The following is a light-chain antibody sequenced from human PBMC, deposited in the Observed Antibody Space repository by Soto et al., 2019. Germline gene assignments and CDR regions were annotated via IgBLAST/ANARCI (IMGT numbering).Light chain of an antibody. V-gene: IGKV1-5*02. CDR3: QQYNNYSRT. J-gene: IGKJ1*01. CDR2: DAS. Sequence: DIQRTQSHSSLSPSVFNTVTFIFLASRSVGGWLGWYQQKPGKAPKLLIYDASDLPRGVPSRFSGSGSGTEFTLTVSSLQPDDFATYYCQQYNNYSRTFGQGTKVDIK. CDR1: RSVGGW.